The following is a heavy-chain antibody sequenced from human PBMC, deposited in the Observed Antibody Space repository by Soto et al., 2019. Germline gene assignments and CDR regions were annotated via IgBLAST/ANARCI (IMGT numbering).Heavy chain of an antibody. J-gene: IGHJ5*02. D-gene: IGHD3-3*01. CDR1: GYTFTTYD. V-gene: IGHV1-8*01. CDR2: MNPNSGNT. CDR3: ARGRGYYDFWSLRP. Sequence: ASLKASCRGSGYTFTTYDINWVRQATGQGLEWMGWMNPNSGNTGYAQKFQGRVTMTRNTSISTAYMELSSLRSEDTAVYYCARGRGYYDFWSLRPWGQGTLVTVSS.